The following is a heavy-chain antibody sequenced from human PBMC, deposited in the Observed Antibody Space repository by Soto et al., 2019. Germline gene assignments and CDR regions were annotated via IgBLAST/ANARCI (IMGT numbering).Heavy chain of an antibody. D-gene: IGHD2-8*01. CDR1: GGSVSNSNYY. CDR2: VYYRGRS. V-gene: IGHV4-39*01. Sequence: SETLSLTCTVSGGSVSNSNYYWGWIRQSPGKGLEWIGSVYYRGRSYSKSSVKSRVTITVDTSKNQFSLNLNSVTASDTAVYYCVSQRTSVLTQAYFDYWGPGALVTVSS. J-gene: IGHJ4*02. CDR3: VSQRTSVLTQAYFDY.